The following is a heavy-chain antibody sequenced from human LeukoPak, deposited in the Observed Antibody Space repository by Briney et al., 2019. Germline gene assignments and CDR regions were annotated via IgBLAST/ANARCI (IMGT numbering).Heavy chain of an antibody. CDR1: GFTFSSYA. J-gene: IGHJ3*02. V-gene: IGHV3-23*01. CDR3: AKDFRYSGSYLGGDAFDI. D-gene: IGHD1-26*01. CDR2: ISGGGDNT. Sequence: GGSLRLSCAASGFTFSSYAVSWVRQAPGKGLEWVSAISGGGDNTYYADSVKGRSTISRDNSKNTLYLQMNSLRAEDTAVYYCAKDFRYSGSYLGGDAFDIWGQGTMVTVSS.